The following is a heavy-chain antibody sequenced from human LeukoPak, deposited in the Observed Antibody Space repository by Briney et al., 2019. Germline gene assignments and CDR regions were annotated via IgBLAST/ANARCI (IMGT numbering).Heavy chain of an antibody. CDR1: GGSISSYY. CDR3: ARTVYYYGMDV. Sequence: SETLSLTCTVSGGSISSYYWSWIRQPPGKGLEWIGYNYYSGSTNYNPSLKSRVTISVDTSKNQFSLKLSSVTAADTAVYYCARTVYYYGMDVWGQGTTVTVSS. J-gene: IGHJ6*02. CDR2: NYYSGST. V-gene: IGHV4-59*08.